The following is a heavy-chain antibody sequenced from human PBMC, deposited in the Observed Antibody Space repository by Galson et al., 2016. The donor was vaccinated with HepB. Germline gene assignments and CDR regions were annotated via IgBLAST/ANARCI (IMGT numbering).Heavy chain of an antibody. CDR1: GFSVYV. Sequence: SLRLSCAASGFSVYVMSWVRQAPGKGLEWVATFSGYDSSAFYADSVKGRFTIAGDSSKKTLFLQMNSLRVDDTARYFCAKDLHYEIARSSSDFWRGLARRQSAGDSDMDVWGQGTTVIVSS. J-gene: IGHJ6*02. D-gene: IGHD3-3*01. CDR3: AKDLHYEIARSSSDFWRGLARRQSAGDSDMDV. V-gene: IGHV3-23*01. CDR2: FSGYDSSA.